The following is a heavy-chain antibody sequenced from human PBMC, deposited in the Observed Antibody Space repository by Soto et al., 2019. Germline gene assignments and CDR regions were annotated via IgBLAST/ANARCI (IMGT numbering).Heavy chain of an antibody. D-gene: IGHD3-16*01. CDR1: GFTVSSNY. CDR3: AEDTRGSGGFDY. J-gene: IGHJ4*01. CDR2: IYSGGST. Sequence: EVQLVETGGGLIQPGGSLRLSCAASGFTVSSNYMSWVRQAPGKGLEWVSVIYSGGSTYYADSVKGRFTISRDNSKDTLELQMNSLRAEDTGVYYCAEDTRGSGGFDYWGQGTLVTVSS. V-gene: IGHV3-53*02.